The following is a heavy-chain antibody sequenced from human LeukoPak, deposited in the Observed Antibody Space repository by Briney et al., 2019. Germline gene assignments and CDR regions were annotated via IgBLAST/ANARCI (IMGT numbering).Heavy chain of an antibody. CDR3: ARHVRCGGDCSRLGY. CDR2: VYYSGNT. D-gene: IGHD2-21*02. V-gene: IGHV4-39*01. Sequence: PSETLSLTCTVSGGSISSSSYYWGWIRQPPGKGLEWIGNVYYSGNTYYNPSLKSRVTISVDTSKNQFSLKLISVTAADTALYYCARHVRCGGDCSRLGYWGQGTLVTVSS. J-gene: IGHJ4*02. CDR1: GGSISSSSYY.